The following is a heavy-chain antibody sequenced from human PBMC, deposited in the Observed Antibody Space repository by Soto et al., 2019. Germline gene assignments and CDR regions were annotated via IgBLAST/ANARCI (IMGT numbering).Heavy chain of an antibody. V-gene: IGHV1-8*01. CDR1: GYIFTSYD. Sequence: ASVKVSCKASGYIFTSYDINWVRQATGQGLEWMGWMNPNSGKTGYAQKFQGRVTMTRNTSISTAYMELSSLRSEDTAVYYCATFPIQYYDFWSGSPYMDVWGKGTTVTVSS. J-gene: IGHJ6*03. CDR2: MNPNSGKT. CDR3: ATFPIQYYDFWSGSPYMDV. D-gene: IGHD3-3*01.